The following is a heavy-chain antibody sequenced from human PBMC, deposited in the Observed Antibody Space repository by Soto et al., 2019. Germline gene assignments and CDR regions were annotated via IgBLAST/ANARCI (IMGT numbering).Heavy chain of an antibody. V-gene: IGHV1-18*01. D-gene: IGHD2-15*01. Sequence: WPQQAPGQGLEWMGWISAYNGNTNYAQKLQGRVTMTTDTSTSTAYMELRSLRSDDTAVYYCARDRVAPGGLDPWGKGTLVTGFS. J-gene: IGHJ5*02. CDR2: ISAYNGNT. CDR3: ARDRVAPGGLDP.